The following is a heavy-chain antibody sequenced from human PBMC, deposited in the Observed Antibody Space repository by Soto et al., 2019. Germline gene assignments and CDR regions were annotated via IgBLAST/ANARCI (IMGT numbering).Heavy chain of an antibody. CDR2: SIPIFGTA. CDR3: ARGRGYSGYDHYYTFDIDV. Sequence: GPSVKVSCKASGGTFNNYPITWERQAPGEGLEWMGGSIPIFGTANYAQKFQGRVTISVDESTSTAYMELSSLRSEDTAVYYCARGRGYSGYDHYYTFDIDVLGQGTTVTVSS. V-gene: IGHV1-69*13. J-gene: IGHJ6*02. CDR1: GGTFNNYP. D-gene: IGHD5-12*01.